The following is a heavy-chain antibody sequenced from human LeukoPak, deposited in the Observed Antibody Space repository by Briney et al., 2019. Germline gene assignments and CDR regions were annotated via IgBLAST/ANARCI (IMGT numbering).Heavy chain of an antibody. CDR3: ARGVDTAMGTVQH. J-gene: IGHJ1*01. V-gene: IGHV4-34*01. CDR1: GGSFSGYY. CDR2: INHSGST. D-gene: IGHD5-18*01. Sequence: PSETLSLTCAVYGGSFSGYYWSWIRQPPGKGLEWIGEINHSGSTNYNPSLKSRVTISVDTSKNQFSLKLSSVTAADTAVYYCARGVDTAMGTVQHWGQGTLVTVSS.